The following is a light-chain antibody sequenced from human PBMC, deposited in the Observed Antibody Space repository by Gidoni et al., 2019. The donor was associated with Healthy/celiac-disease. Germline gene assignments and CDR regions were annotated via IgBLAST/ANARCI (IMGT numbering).Light chain of an antibody. CDR2: DNN. J-gene: IGLJ2*01. CDR3: GTWDSSLSPSVV. Sequence: QSVLTQPPSVSAAPGPQVTISCSGSSSNIGNNYVSWYQQLPGTAPKLLIYDNNKRPSGIPDRFSGSKSGTSATLGITGLQTGDEADYYCGTWDSSLSPSVVFGGGTKLTVL. CDR1: SSNIGNNY. V-gene: IGLV1-51*01.